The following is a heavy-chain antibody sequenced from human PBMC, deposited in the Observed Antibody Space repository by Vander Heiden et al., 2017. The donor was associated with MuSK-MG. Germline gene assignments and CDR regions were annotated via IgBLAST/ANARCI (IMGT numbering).Heavy chain of an antibody. D-gene: IGHD3-10*01. CDR3: ARQGTITMVRRVIIGDNWFDP. J-gene: IGHJ5*02. CDR1: GYSISSGSY. Sequence: QVQLQESGPGLVKPSETLSLTCAVSGYSISSGSYCAAVRQPPGKGLEWTGSIYHSGSTYYNPSRKSRVTISVDTSRNQCSLKLSSVTAADTALYYCARQGTITMVRRVIIGDNWFDPWGQGTLGTVTS. V-gene: IGHV4-38-2*01. CDR2: IYHSGST.